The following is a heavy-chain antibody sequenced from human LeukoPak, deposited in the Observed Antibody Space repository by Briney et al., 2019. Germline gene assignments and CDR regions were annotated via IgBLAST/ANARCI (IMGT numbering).Heavy chain of an antibody. J-gene: IGHJ5*02. CDR3: ARDEDGSGSYYSNWFDP. Sequence: GALVKVSCKASGYTFTSYYMHWVRQAPGQGLEWMGIINPSGGSTSYAQKFQGRVTMTRDTSTSTVYMELSSLRSEDTAVYYCARDEDGSGSYYSNWFDPWGQGTLVTVSS. V-gene: IGHV1-46*01. CDR1: GYTFTSYY. CDR2: INPSGGST. D-gene: IGHD3-10*01.